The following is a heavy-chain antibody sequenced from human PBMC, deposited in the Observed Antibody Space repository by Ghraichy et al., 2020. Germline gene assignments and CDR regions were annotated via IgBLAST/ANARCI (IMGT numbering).Heavy chain of an antibody. V-gene: IGHV3-23*01. Sequence: GGSLRLSCAASGFTFNNYAMSWVRQAPGKGLEWVSTISGSGGITYYSDSVKGRFTISRDNSQNTLFLQMNSLRVEDPAVYYCSRSTSSWYRNFDYWGQGTLVTVSS. CDR2: ISGSGGIT. CDR1: GFTFNNYA. J-gene: IGHJ4*02. CDR3: SRSTSSWYRNFDY. D-gene: IGHD6-13*01.